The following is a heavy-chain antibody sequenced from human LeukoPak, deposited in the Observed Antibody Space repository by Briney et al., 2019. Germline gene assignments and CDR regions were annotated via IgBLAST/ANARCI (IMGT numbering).Heavy chain of an antibody. Sequence: TTGGSLRLSCAASGFTFNNAWMNWVRQAPGKGLEWVGHIKSKSDGGTPAHAAPVKGRFTISRDDPKNTLCLQMNSLKTEDTAMYFCTTGPFDYWGQGALVTVSS. J-gene: IGHJ4*02. V-gene: IGHV3-15*07. CDR3: TTGPFDY. CDR2: IKSKSDGGTP. CDR1: GFTFNNAW.